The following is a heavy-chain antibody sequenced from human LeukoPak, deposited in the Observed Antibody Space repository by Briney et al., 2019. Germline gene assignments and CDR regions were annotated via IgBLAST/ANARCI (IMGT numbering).Heavy chain of an antibody. D-gene: IGHD6-13*01. CDR2: ISGSGDST. CDR3: AKFGAAVGYDAFDI. J-gene: IGHJ3*02. CDR1: GSTFSSYS. Sequence: GGSLRLSCAASGSTFSSYSMNWVRQAPGKGLEWVSAISGSGDSTNYADSVKGRFTISRDNSKNTLYLQMNSLRAEDTAVYYCAKFGAAVGYDAFDIWGQGTMVTVSS. V-gene: IGHV3-23*01.